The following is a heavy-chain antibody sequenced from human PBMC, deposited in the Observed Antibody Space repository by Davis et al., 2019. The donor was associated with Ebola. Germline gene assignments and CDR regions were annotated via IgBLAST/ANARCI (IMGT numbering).Heavy chain of an antibody. CDR3: SRDRTSGPLGYYFDY. J-gene: IGHJ4*02. V-gene: IGHV3-23*01. CDR2: TTGSGGTT. Sequence: LSLTCAASGFIVSDNYMSWVRQAPGKGLEWVSATTGSGGTTYYADSVKGRFTISRDHSKHTLYLQMNRLRAEDTAVYFCSRDRTSGPLGYYFDYWGQGTLVTVSS. D-gene: IGHD3-3*01. CDR1: GFIVSDNY.